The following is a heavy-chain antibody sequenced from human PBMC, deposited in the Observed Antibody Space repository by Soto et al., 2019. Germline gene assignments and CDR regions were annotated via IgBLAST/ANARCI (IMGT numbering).Heavy chain of an antibody. J-gene: IGHJ4*02. CDR1: GFSFGDYS. CDR2: ISHDGSDR. CDR3: ARIGYGYSYGQGFDY. D-gene: IGHD5-18*01. Sequence: QVQLVESGGGVVQPGRSLRLSCAASGFSFGDYSMNWVGQAPVKGLEWVAVISHDGSDRYYVDSVKGRFTISRDNSKNTLFLQMNSLGTEDTAIYYCARIGYGYSYGQGFDYWGQGTPVTASS. V-gene: IGHV3-30-3*01.